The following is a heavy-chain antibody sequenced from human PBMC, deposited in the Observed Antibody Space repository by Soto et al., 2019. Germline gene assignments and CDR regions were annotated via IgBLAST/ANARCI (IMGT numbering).Heavy chain of an antibody. D-gene: IGHD6-13*01. CDR2: IIPVFGTA. V-gene: IGHV1-69*01. J-gene: IGHJ6*02. CDR1: GGTFSSYF. CDR3: ARETPSAAAAYYYYGLDV. Sequence: QVQLVQSGAEVKKAGSSVKVSCKVSGGTFSSYFINWVRQAPGQGLEWVGGIIPVFGTASYAEKFQGRVTLTADESTSTAYLELSSLRPDDTAVSYCARETPSAAAAYYYYGLDVWGQGTTVTVPS.